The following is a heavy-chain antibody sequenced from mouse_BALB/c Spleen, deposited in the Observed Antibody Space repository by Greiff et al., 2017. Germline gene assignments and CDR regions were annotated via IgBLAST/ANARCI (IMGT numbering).Heavy chain of an antibody. J-gene: IGHJ4*01. CDR2: ISSGSSTI. D-gene: IGHD2-14*01. CDR3: ARMRYDPMDY. V-gene: IGHV5-17*02. Sequence: EVKVVESGGGLVQPGGSRKLSCAASGFTFSSFGMHWVRQAPEKGLEWVAYISSGSSTIYYADTVKGRFTISRDNPKNTLFLQMTSLRSEDTAMYYCARMRYDPMDYWGQGTSVTVSS. CDR1: GFTFSSFG.